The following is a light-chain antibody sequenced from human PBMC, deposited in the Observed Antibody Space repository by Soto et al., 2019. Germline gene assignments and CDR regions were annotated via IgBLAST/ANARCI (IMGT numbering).Light chain of an antibody. CDR3: QQRSNWPWT. CDR2: DAS. V-gene: IGKV3-11*01. J-gene: IGKJ1*01. CDR1: QSVRSN. Sequence: EIVLTQSPATLSVSPGERATLSCRASQSVRSNLAWYQQKPGQAPRLLIYDASNRATGIPARFSGSGSGTDFTLTISSLEPEDFAVYYCQQRSNWPWTFGQGTKVDIK.